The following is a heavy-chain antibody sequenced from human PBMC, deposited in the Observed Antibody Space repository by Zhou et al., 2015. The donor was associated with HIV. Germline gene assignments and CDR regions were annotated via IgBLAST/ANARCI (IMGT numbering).Heavy chain of an antibody. J-gene: IGHJ4*02. D-gene: IGHD3-10*01. Sequence: QVQLVQSGAEVKKPGSSVKVSCKASGGTFSSYAISWVRQAPGQGLEWMGGIIPIFGTANYAQKFQGRVTITADESTSTAYMELSSLRSEDTAVYYCATFPEWGYGTFRYFDYWGQGTLVTVSS. CDR2: IIPIFGTA. CDR1: GGTFSSYA. CDR3: ATFPEWGYGTFRYFDY. V-gene: IGHV1-69*01.